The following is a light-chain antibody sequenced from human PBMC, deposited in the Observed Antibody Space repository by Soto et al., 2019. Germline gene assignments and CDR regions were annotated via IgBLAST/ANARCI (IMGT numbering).Light chain of an antibody. CDR1: SSDVGGNKY. CDR2: KVT. CDR3: ASSTSDSLYV. V-gene: IGLV2-14*01. Sequence: QSVLTQPASVSGSPGRSITISGTGTSSDVGGNKYVSWYQHYPGKVPKLLINKVTNRPSGVSYRFSGSKSGNTASLTISALLAEDEADYFCASSTSDSLYVLGTGTKVTV. J-gene: IGLJ1*01.